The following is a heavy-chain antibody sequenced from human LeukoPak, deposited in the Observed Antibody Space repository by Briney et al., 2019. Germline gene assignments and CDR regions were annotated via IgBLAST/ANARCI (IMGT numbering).Heavy chain of an antibody. CDR3: ARVVAVVPAATGPYDAFDI. CDR1: GFSFSSYW. J-gene: IGHJ3*02. D-gene: IGHD2-2*01. V-gene: IGHV3-7*01. CDR2: IRQDGSEK. Sequence: HPGGSLRLSCAASGFSFSSYWMSWVRQAPGKGLEWVANIRQDGSEKYYVDSVKGRFSISRDNAKNSLHLQTHSLRAEDTAVYYCARVVAVVPAATGPYDAFDIWGQGTMVTVSS.